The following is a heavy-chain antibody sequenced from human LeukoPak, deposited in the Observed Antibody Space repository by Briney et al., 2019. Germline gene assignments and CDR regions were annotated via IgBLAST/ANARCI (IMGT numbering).Heavy chain of an antibody. CDR1: GFTFDTYG. CDR2: IWFDGTNK. Sequence: GGSLRLSCAASGFTFDTYGMHWVRQAPGKGLEWVAVIWFDGTNKYYADSVKGRFTISRDNSKNTLYLQMNSLRAEDTAVYYCARDAFGGGSSGPHVVNWFDPWGQGTLVTVSS. CDR3: ARDAFGGGSSGPHVVNWFDP. J-gene: IGHJ5*02. V-gene: IGHV3-33*01. D-gene: IGHD6-19*01.